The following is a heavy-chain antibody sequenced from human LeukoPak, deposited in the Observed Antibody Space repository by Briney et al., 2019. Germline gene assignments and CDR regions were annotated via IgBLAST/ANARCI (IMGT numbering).Heavy chain of an antibody. CDR3: AKDRAYSSVWRGVYYLDY. Sequence: GGSLRLSCAASGFTFSSYAMSWVRQAPGKGLEWVSAISGSGGSTYYADSVKGRFTISRDNSKNTLYLQMNSLRAEDTAVYYCAKDRAYSSVWRGVYYLDYWGQGTLVTVSS. CDR2: ISGSGGST. D-gene: IGHD6-19*01. V-gene: IGHV3-23*01. J-gene: IGHJ4*02. CDR1: GFTFSSYA.